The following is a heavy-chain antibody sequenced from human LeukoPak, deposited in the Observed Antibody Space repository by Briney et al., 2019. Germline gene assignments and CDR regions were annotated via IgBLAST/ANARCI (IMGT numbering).Heavy chain of an antibody. CDR2: ISAYNGNT. D-gene: IGHD3-10*01. Sequence: ASVKVSCKASGYTFTSYGISWVRQAPGQGLEWMGWISAYNGNTNYAQKLQGRVTMTTDTSTSTAYMELRSLRSDDTAVYYCAREGGAYYYGSQADPWGQGTLVTVSS. V-gene: IGHV1-18*01. CDR1: GYTFTSYG. J-gene: IGHJ5*02. CDR3: AREGGAYYYGSQADP.